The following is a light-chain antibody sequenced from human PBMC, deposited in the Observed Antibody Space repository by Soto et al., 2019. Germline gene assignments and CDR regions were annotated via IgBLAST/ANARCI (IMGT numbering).Light chain of an antibody. CDR1: SSDVGGYNY. J-gene: IGLJ1*01. V-gene: IGLV2-14*01. Sequence: QSALTQPASVSGSPGQSITISCTGTSSDVGGYNYVSWYQQHPGKAPKLMIYEVSNRPSGVSNRFSGSKSGNTASLTISGLQAEDEADYYCSSYTSSSPDVFGTGTKLTV. CDR3: SSYTSSSPDV. CDR2: EVS.